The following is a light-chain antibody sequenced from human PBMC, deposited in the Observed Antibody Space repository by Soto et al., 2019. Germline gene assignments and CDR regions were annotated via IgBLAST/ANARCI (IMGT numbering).Light chain of an antibody. CDR3: QSYDTSLRDYV. CDR2: SNT. Sequence: VLTQPPSVSGAPGQRVTISCTGSSSNIGAYYDVHWYQQVPGTAPKLLIFSNTNRPSGVPDLFSGSKSGTSASLAITGLQAEDEADYYCQSYDTSLRDYVFGTGTKGTVL. J-gene: IGLJ1*01. V-gene: IGLV1-40*01. CDR1: SSNIGAYYD.